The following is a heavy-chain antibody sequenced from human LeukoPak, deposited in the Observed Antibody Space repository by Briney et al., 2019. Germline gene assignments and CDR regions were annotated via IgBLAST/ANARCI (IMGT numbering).Heavy chain of an antibody. Sequence: SVKVSCKASGGTFSSYAISWVRQAPGQGLEWMGRIIPIFGIANYAQKFQGRVTITADKSTSTAYMELSSLRSEDTAVYYCATTYYYDSSGLYYWGQGTLVTASS. CDR3: ATTYYYDSSGLYY. CDR1: GGTFSSYA. V-gene: IGHV1-69*04. J-gene: IGHJ4*02. D-gene: IGHD3-22*01. CDR2: IIPIFGIA.